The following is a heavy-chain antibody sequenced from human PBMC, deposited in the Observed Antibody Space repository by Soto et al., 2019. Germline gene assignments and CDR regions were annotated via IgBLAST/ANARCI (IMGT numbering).Heavy chain of an antibody. J-gene: IGHJ6*02. Sequence: QVQLVQSGAEVKNPGASVKVSCKASGYTFTRYGIGWARQAPGQGLEWMGWINTYNGNTNYAQNFQGRVTLTTDTSTSTDDMELRSLRSNDTAIYYCAMVDVYVTPSPQDVWGQGTTVIVSS. CDR3: AMVDVYVTPSPQDV. CDR1: GYTFTRYG. CDR2: INTYNGNT. V-gene: IGHV1-18*01. D-gene: IGHD3-16*01.